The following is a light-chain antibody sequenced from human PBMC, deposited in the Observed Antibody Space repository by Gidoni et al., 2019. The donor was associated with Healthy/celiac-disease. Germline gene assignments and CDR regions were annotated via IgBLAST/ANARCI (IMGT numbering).Light chain of an antibody. Sequence: VLGRCPAIMSLSPGERATLSCRASQSVSSYLAWYQQKPGQAPRLLIYDASNRATGIPARFSGSGCGTDFSLTCSSLVPEDFAVHYFRWRSNWSFTFGGGTKVEIK. CDR2: DAS. CDR3: RWRSNWSFT. CDR1: QSVSSY. J-gene: IGKJ4*01. V-gene: IGKV3-11*01.